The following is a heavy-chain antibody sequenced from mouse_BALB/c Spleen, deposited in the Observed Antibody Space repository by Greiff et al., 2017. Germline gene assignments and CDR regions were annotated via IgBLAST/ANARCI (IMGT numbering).Heavy chain of an antibody. CDR3: ARGGNFAY. V-gene: IGHV1S137*01. CDR1: GYTFTDYA. CDR2: ISTYYGDA. D-gene: IGHD2-1*01. J-gene: IGHJ3*01. Sequence: QVHVKQSGAELVRPGVSVKISCKGSGYTFTDYAMHWVKQSHAKSLEWIGVISTYYGDASYNQKFKGKATMTVDKSSSTAYMELARLTSEDSAIYYCARGGNFAYWGQGTLVTVSA.